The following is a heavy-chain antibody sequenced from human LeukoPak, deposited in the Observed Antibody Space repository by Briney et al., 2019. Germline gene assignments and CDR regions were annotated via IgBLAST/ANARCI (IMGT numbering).Heavy chain of an antibody. Sequence: SETLSLTCTVSGGSISSYYWSWIRQPPGKGLEWIGYIYYSGSTNYNPSLKSRVTISVDTSKNQFSLKLSSVTAAGTAVYYCARQGYPFYYYGMDVWGQGTTVTVSS. CDR1: GGSISSYY. CDR2: IYYSGST. V-gene: IGHV4-59*08. D-gene: IGHD2-15*01. CDR3: ARQGYPFYYYGMDV. J-gene: IGHJ6*02.